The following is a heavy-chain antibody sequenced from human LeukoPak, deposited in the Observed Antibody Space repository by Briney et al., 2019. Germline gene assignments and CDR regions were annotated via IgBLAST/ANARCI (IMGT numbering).Heavy chain of an antibody. CDR1: GFTFSSYS. CDR3: ARVFIGDYGDYQFDY. J-gene: IGHJ4*02. V-gene: IGHV3-21*01. D-gene: IGHD4-17*01. Sequence: GGSLRLSCAASGFTFSSYSLNWVRQAPGKGLEWVSSISGSSSYIYYADSVKGRFTISRDNAKNSLYLQMNSLRAEDTAVYYCARVFIGDYGDYQFDYWGQGTLVTVSS. CDR2: ISGSSSYI.